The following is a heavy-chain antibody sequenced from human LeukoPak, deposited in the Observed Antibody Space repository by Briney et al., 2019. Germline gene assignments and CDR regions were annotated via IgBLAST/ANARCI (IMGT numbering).Heavy chain of an antibody. CDR1: GGSISSYY. Sequence: SETLSLTCTVSGGSISSYYWSWIRQPPGKGLEWIGYIYYSGSTNYNPSLKSRVTISVDTSKNQFSLKLSSVTSADTAVYDCARHRVTMVRGVPKDYFDYWGQGTLVTVSS. J-gene: IGHJ4*02. CDR2: IYYSGST. D-gene: IGHD3-10*01. V-gene: IGHV4-59*08. CDR3: ARHRVTMVRGVPKDYFDY.